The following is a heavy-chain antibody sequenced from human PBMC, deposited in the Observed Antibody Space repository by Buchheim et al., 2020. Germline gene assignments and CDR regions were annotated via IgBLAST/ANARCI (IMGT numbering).Heavy chain of an antibody. CDR1: GGSISSYY. D-gene: IGHD2-15*01. Sequence: QVQLQESGPGLVKPSETLSLTCTVSGGSISSYYWSWIRQPPGKGLEWIGYIYYSGSTNYNPSLKSRVTISVDTSKNQFSLKLSSVTAADTAVYYCARLSCAGGTCSFDYWGQGTL. V-gene: IGHV4-59*01. CDR3: ARLSCAGGTCSFDY. J-gene: IGHJ4*02. CDR2: IYYSGST.